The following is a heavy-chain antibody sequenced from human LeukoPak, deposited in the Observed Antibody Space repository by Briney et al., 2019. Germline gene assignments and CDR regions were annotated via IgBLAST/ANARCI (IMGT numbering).Heavy chain of an antibody. D-gene: IGHD3-22*01. CDR1: GGTFSSYA. V-gene: IGHV1-69*04. J-gene: IGHJ4*02. CDR3: ARDHYYDSSGY. CDR2: IIPILGIA. Sequence: SVKVSCKASGGTFSSYAISWVRQAPGQGLEWMGRIIPILGIANYAQKFQGRVTITADKSTSTAYMELSSLRSEDTAVYYCARDHYYDSSGYWGQGTLVTASS.